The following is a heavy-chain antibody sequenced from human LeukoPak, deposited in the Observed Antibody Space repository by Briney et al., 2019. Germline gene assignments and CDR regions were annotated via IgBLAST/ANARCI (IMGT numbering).Heavy chain of an antibody. D-gene: IGHD3-3*01. CDR1: GFTFSSYW. CDR3: ARDSYYDFWSGYLLRYYGVDV. Sequence: GGSLRLSCAASGFTFSSYWMHWVRQAPGNGLVWVSRINSDGSSTSYADSVKGRFTISRDNAKNTLYLQMNSLRAEDTAVYYCARDSYYDFWSGYLLRYYGVDVWGQGTTVTVSS. CDR2: INSDGSST. J-gene: IGHJ6*02. V-gene: IGHV3-74*01.